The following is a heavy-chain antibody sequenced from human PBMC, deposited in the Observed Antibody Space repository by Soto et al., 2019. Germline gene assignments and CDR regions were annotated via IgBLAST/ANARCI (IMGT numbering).Heavy chain of an antibody. CDR2: ISSNSVTI. Sequence: PGGSLRLSCGASGFIFSKYSMNWVRQAPGKGLEWLSYISSNSVTIYYADSVRGRFTIFRDNAKNSLYLQMNSLRDEDTAVYYCVREDILGTRSFDYWGQGALVTVSS. D-gene: IGHD1-26*01. J-gene: IGHJ4*02. CDR1: GFIFSKYS. V-gene: IGHV3-48*02. CDR3: VREDILGTRSFDY.